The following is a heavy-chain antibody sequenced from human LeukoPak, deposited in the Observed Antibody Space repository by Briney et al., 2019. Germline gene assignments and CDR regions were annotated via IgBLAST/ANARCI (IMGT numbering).Heavy chain of an antibody. CDR2: ITGNGGST. J-gene: IGHJ4*02. D-gene: IGHD2-2*01. Sequence: PGGSLRLSCAASGFTFSSYAMHWVRQAPGKGLEYLSAITGNGGSTYYANSVRGRFTISRDNSKNTLYLQMGSLRTEDMAMYYCASGLPGAATPLSDWGQGTLVTVSS. V-gene: IGHV3-64*01. CDR1: GFTFSSYA. CDR3: ASGLPGAATPLSD.